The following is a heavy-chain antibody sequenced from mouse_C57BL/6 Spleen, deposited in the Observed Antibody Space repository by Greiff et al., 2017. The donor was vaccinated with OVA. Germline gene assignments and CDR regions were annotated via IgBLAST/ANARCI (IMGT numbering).Heavy chain of an antibody. Sequence: EVKVVESGGGLVQPGGSLSLSCAASGFTFTDYYMSWVRQPPGKALEWLGFIRNKANGYTTEYSASVKGRFTISRDNSQSILYLQMNALRAEDSATYYCARMITRYFDYWGQGTTLTVSS. D-gene: IGHD2-4*01. CDR3: ARMITRYFDY. CDR2: IRNKANGYTT. J-gene: IGHJ2*01. CDR1: GFTFTDYY. V-gene: IGHV7-3*01.